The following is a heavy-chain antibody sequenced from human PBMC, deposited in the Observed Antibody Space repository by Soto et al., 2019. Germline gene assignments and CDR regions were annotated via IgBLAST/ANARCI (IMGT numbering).Heavy chain of an antibody. Sequence: EASVKVSCKASGGTFSSYTISWVRQAPGQGLEWMGRIIPILGIANYAQKFQGRVTITADKSTSTAYMELSSLRSEDTAVYYCASGYGDYDADYWGQGTLVTVSS. CDR3: ASGYGDYDADY. CDR2: IIPILGIA. V-gene: IGHV1-69*02. D-gene: IGHD4-17*01. CDR1: GGTFSSYT. J-gene: IGHJ4*02.